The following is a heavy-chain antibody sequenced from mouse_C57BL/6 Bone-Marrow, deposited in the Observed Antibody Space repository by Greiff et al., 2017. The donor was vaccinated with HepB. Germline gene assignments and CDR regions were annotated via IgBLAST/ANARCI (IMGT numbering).Heavy chain of an antibody. CDR3: TRDYYYGSSHYFDY. V-gene: IGHV5-9-1*02. Sequence: DVQLQESGEGLVKPGGSLKLSCAASGFTFSSYAMSWVRQTPEKRLEWVAYISSGGDYIYYADTVKGRFTISRDNARNTLYLQMSSLKSEDTAMYYCTRDYYYGSSHYFDYWGQGTTLTVSS. CDR1: GFTFSSYA. D-gene: IGHD1-1*01. J-gene: IGHJ2*01. CDR2: ISSGGDYI.